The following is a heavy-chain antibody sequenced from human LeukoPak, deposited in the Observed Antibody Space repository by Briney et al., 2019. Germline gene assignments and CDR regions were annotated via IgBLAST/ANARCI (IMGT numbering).Heavy chain of an antibody. J-gene: IGHJ3*02. D-gene: IGHD2-2*01. CDR1: GVSISTYY. V-gene: IGHV4-4*07. CDR3: ARVQLPATKGAFDI. Sequence: PWETLSLTCSASGVSISTYYWSWIRQPAGRGLEWIGRIYTSGGTNYNLSLKSRVTMSVDTSKNQFFLRMTSVTAADTALYWCARVQLPATKGAFDIWGQGTMVTVPS. CDR2: IYTSGGT.